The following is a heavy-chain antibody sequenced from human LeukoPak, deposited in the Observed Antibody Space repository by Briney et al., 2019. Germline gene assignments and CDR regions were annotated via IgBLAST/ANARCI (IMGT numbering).Heavy chain of an antibody. CDR3: ARGTRNAFDY. D-gene: IGHD2-2*01. V-gene: IGHV4-39*01. Sequence: PSETLSLTCTVSGGSIRSSYYYWGWIRQPPGKGLEWIGSIYDSGSTYYNPSLKSRVTISVDTSKNQFSLQLNSMTPEDTAVYYCARGTRNAFDYWGQGILVTVSS. CDR1: GGSIRSSYYY. J-gene: IGHJ4*02. CDR2: IYDSGST.